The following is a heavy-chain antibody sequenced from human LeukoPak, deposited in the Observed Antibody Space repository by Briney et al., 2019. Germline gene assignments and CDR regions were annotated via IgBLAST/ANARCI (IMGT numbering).Heavy chain of an antibody. J-gene: IGHJ3*02. CDR1: GVTFNGDW. CDR2: IKQDGSEK. V-gene: IGHV3-7*01. CDR3: ARDIRYDAFDI. Sequence: PVGCLRLSCVDSGVTFNGDWMSWVRQAPGKGLEWVGNIKQDGSEKYYVDSVKGRFTISRDNAKNSLYLQMNSLRAEDTAVYYCARDIRYDAFDIWGQGTMVTVSS. D-gene: IGHD3-9*01.